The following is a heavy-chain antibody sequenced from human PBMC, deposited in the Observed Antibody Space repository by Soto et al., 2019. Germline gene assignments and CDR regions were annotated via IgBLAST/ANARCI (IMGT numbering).Heavy chain of an antibody. Sequence: DSVQVSCKASGYTFTDYYIHWVRQAPGQGLEWMGWISPKSGSANFAQKFQGRVSMTRDTSITTAYMELRRLKSDDTAVYYCARGPDYGTAYGMYGWGQGTTVTGYS. J-gene: IGHJ6*02. V-gene: IGHV1-2*02. D-gene: IGHD3-10*01. CDR2: ISPKSGSA. CDR1: GYTFTDYY. CDR3: ARGPDYGTAYGMYG.